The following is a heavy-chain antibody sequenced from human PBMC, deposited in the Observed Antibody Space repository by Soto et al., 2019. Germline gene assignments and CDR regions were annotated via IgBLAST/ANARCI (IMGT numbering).Heavy chain of an antibody. D-gene: IGHD3-22*01. CDR3: ARDRDYSHTDADIDY. V-gene: IGHV1-18*01. CDR2: ISGYNGYT. J-gene: IGHJ4*02. CDR1: GYNFNTYG. Sequence: QVQLVQSGAQVRRPGTSVRISCTTSGYNFNTYGIIWVRQAPGQGLEWMGWISGYNGYTKYAQSLEDRVTLSTDTSTSTAFLELRNLRSGDTALYSCARDRDYSHTDADIDYWGQGTLVTVSS.